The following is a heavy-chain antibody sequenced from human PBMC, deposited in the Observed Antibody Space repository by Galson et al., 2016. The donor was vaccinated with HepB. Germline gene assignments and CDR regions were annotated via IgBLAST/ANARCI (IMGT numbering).Heavy chain of an antibody. CDR1: GFTLTNYG. J-gene: IGHJ2*01. D-gene: IGHD6-6*01. CDR3: AKESRSAL. CDR2: IWSNGNNK. V-gene: IGHV3-33*03. Sequence: SLRLSCAASGFTLTNYGMHWVRQAPGKGLEWVADIWSNGNNKYYADSVRGRFSVSRDQAKNTLYMQMNSLRAEDTAVYYCAKESRSALWGRGSLVTVSS.